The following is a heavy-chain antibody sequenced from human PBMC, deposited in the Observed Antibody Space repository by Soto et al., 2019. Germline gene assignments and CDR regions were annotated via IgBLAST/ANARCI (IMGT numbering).Heavy chain of an antibody. J-gene: IGHJ3*02. CDR3: AGTGKQWLATDAFDI. CDR1: GFSLSNARMG. Sequence: QVTLKEYGPVLVKPTETLTLTCTVSGFSLSNARMGVSWIRQPPGKALEWLAHIFSNDAKSHSTSLKSRLTISKDTSKSQVVRTMTNMDPLDTATYYCAGTGKQWLATDAFDIWGQGTMVTVSS. V-gene: IGHV2-26*01. CDR2: IFSNDAK. D-gene: IGHD6-19*01.